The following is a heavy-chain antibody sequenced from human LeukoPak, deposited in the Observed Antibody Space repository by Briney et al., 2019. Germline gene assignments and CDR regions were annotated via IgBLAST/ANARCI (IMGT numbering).Heavy chain of an antibody. CDR3: ARARRYDFWSGYPTSYYHYMDV. CDR2: INDSGST. J-gene: IGHJ6*03. D-gene: IGHD3-3*01. V-gene: IGHV4-34*01. CDR1: GGSVSGYY. Sequence: KPSETLSLTCAVYGGSVSGYYWSWMRQPPGKGLEWMGEINDSGSTHYNPSLKSQATISVDTSKTQFSLKLSSVTAADTAVYYCARARRYDFWSGYPTSYYHYMDVWGKGTTDTVSS.